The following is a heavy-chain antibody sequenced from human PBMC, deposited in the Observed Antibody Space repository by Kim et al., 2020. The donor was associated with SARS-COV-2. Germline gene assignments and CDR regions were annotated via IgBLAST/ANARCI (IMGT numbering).Heavy chain of an antibody. V-gene: IGHV4-59*01. CDR1: GGSISSYY. J-gene: IGHJ4*02. D-gene: IGHD5-18*01. CDR2: IYYSGST. Sequence: SETLSLTCTVSGGSISSYYWSWIRQPPGKGLEWIGYIYYSGSTNYNPSLKSRVTISVDTSKNQFSLKLSSVTAADTAVYYCARGVRCSYGLFDYWGQGTLVTVSS. CDR3: ARGVRCSYGLFDY.